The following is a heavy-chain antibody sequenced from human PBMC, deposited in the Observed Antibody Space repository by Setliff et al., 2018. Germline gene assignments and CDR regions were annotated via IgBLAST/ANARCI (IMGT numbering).Heavy chain of an antibody. J-gene: IGHJ4*02. D-gene: IGHD3-22*01. CDR3: VRHPYYDSSGYYSYFDY. CDR1: GYSFTTYW. V-gene: IGHV5-51*01. Sequence: GESLKISCKASGYSFTTYWIAWVRQMPGKGLEWMGVIYPGDSGIRYSPSFQGQVTLSADTSIATAYLHWTSLKASDTAMYYCVRHPYYDSSGYYSYFDYWGQGALVTVSS. CDR2: IYPGDSGI.